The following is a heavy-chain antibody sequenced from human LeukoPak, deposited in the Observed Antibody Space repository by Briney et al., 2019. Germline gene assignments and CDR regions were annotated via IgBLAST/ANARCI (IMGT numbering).Heavy chain of an antibody. J-gene: IGHJ3*02. Sequence: SETLSLTCTVSGSSISSSSYYWGWIRQPPGKGLEWIGSIYYSGSTFYNPSLKSRVTISVDTSKNQFALKLSSVTAADTAVYYCARPYSSGWHGAFDIWGQGTMVTVSS. CDR3: ARPYSSGWHGAFDI. CDR1: GSSISSSSYY. D-gene: IGHD6-19*01. CDR2: IYYSGST. V-gene: IGHV4-39*01.